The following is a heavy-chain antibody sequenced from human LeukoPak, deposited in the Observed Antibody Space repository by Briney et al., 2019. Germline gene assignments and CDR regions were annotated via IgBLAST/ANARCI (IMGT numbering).Heavy chain of an antibody. Sequence: ASVTVSCTASGYTFTSYGISWVRQAPGQGLEWMGWISAYNGNTNYAQKLQGRVTMTTDTSTSTAYMELRSLRSDDTAVYYCARPHYDFWSGYLDYWGQGTLVTVSS. J-gene: IGHJ4*02. D-gene: IGHD3-3*01. V-gene: IGHV1-18*01. CDR3: ARPHYDFWSGYLDY. CDR2: ISAYNGNT. CDR1: GYTFTSYG.